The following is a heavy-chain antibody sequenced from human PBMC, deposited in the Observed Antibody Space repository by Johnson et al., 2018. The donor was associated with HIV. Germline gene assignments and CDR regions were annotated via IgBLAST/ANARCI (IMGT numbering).Heavy chain of an antibody. V-gene: IGHV3-30*02. Sequence: QVRLVESGGGVVQPGGSLRLSCAASRFTFSSYGMHWVRQAPGKGLEWVTFIRYDGSEKYFADSVKGRFTISRDNSKNTLYLQMSSLRLEDTALYYCAKDSSSRMGFPGFDIWGPGTMVTVSS. CDR2: IRYDGSEK. J-gene: IGHJ3*02. CDR3: AKDSSSRMGFPGFDI. D-gene: IGHD2-2*01. CDR1: RFTFSSYG.